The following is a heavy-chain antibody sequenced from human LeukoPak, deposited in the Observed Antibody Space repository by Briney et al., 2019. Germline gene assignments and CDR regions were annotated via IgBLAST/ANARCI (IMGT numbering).Heavy chain of an antibody. D-gene: IGHD3-22*01. Sequence: SETLSLTCTVSGGSISSSSYYWGWIRQPPGKGLEWIGSFYHSGSTNYSPSLESRVTISGETSKSQFSLKLSSVTAADTAVYYCARFMAGGRGYPIDYWGQGTLVTVSS. V-gene: IGHV4-39*07. CDR3: ARFMAGGRGYPIDY. CDR2: FYHSGST. CDR1: GGSISSSSYY. J-gene: IGHJ4*02.